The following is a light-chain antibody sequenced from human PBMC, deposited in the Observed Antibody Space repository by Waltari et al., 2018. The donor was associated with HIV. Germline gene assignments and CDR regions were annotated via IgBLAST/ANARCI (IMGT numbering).Light chain of an antibody. V-gene: IGLV2-8*01. Sequence: QSALTQPPSASGSLGQSVTISCTGSSSDIGAYDSVPWFQQTPHSAPKLLLYEVNRRPSAGSTRFCGSRSGSAAFLTVAGVEPDDEATYICSSCGYSLRVLFGGGTNVTVL. CDR3: SSCGYSLRVL. CDR1: SSDIGAYDS. J-gene: IGLJ3*02. CDR2: EVN.